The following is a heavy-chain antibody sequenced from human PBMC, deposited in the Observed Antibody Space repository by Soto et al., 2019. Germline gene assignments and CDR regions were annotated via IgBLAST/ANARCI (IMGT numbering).Heavy chain of an antibody. D-gene: IGHD5-18*01. CDR1: VGSISSSNW. CDR3: ASGYSYGYVDYYFEY. J-gene: IGHJ4*02. V-gene: IGHV4-4*02. CDR2: IYHSGST. Sequence: SETLSLTCAFSVGSISSSNWWSWVRQPPGKGLEWIGEIYHSGSTNYNPFLKSRVTISVDKSKNQFSLKLSSVTAADTAVYYCASGYSYGYVDYYFEYWGQGTLFSVSS.